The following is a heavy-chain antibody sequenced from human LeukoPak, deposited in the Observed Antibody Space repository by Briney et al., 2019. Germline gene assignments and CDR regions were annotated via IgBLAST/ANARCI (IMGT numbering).Heavy chain of an antibody. CDR3: AKSSNIVIVAAAIF. Sequence: PGGSLRLSCAASGFTFSSSAMSWVRQAPGKGLEWVSGISGSGGSTYYADSVKGRFTISRDNSKNTLHLQMNSLRAEDTAVYYCAKSSNIVIVAAAIFWGQGTLVTVSS. CDR2: ISGSGGST. V-gene: IGHV3-23*01. J-gene: IGHJ4*02. D-gene: IGHD2-2*01. CDR1: GFTFSSSA.